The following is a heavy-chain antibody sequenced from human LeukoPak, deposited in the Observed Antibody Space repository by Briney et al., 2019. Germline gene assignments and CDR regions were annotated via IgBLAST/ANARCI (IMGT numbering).Heavy chain of an antibody. CDR3: TRHVIDFSYFDY. V-gene: IGHV4-30-2*01. CDR1: GGSISSGDYY. Sequence: SQTLSLTCIVSGGSISSGDYYWSWIRQPPGKGLEWIGFIFHSGSTFYNPSLKSRVTISVDRSKSQFSLKLSSVTAADTAVYYCTRHVIDFSYFDYWSQGTLVTVSS. CDR2: IFHSGST. J-gene: IGHJ4*02.